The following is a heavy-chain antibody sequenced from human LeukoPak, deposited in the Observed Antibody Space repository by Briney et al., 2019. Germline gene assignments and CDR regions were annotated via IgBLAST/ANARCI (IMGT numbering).Heavy chain of an antibody. V-gene: IGHV3-7*01. Sequence: EGSLRLSCAASGFTFSTYWMSWVRQAPGKGLEWVANIKEDGSEKYYVDSVKGRFTISRDNAKNSLCLQMNSLRAEDTAVYYCATRDFWSGYYRDWGQGTLVTVSS. D-gene: IGHD3-3*01. J-gene: IGHJ4*02. CDR1: GFTFSTYW. CDR2: IKEDGSEK. CDR3: ATRDFWSGYYRD.